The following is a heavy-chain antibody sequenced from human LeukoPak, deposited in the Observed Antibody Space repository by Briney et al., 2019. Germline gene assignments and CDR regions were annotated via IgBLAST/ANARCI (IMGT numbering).Heavy chain of an antibody. J-gene: IGHJ3*02. D-gene: IGHD3-22*01. V-gene: IGHV3-9*01. CDR2: ISWNSGSI. Sequence: GGSPRLSCAASGFTFDDYAMHWVRQAPGKGLEWVSGISWNSGSIGYADSVKGRFTISRDNAKNSLYLQMNSLRAEDTALYYCAKDSGYYDSSSNDAFDIWGQGTMVTVSS. CDR3: AKDSGYYDSSSNDAFDI. CDR1: GFTFDDYA.